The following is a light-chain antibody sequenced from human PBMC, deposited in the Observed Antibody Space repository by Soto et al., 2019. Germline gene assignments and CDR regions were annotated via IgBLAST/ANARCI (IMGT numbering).Light chain of an antibody. CDR1: QSVSSSY. CDR2: GAS. V-gene: IGKV3-20*01. Sequence: EIVLTQSPGTLSLSPGERATLSCRASQSVSSSYLAWYQQKPGQAPRLLIYGASSSATGIPDRFSGSGSGTDFTLTISRLEPEDFAVYYCQQYGSSQPYTFGQGTKLEIK. CDR3: QQYGSSQPYT. J-gene: IGKJ2*01.